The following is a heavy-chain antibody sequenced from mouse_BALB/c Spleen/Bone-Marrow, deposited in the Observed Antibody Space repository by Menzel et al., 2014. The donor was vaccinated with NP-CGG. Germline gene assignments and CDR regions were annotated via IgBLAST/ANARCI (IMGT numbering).Heavy chain of an antibody. CDR1: GYTFTEYT. CDR3: ARRGGYDY. Sequence: EVQLQQSGPELVKPGPSVKISCKTSGYTFTEYTMHWVKQSHGKSLEWIGSINPNNGGTSYNQKFKGKATLTVDKSPSTAYMELRSLTSEDSAVYYCARRGGYDYWGQGTTLTVSS. D-gene: IGHD1-2*01. V-gene: IGHV1-22*01. CDR2: INPNNGGT. J-gene: IGHJ2*01.